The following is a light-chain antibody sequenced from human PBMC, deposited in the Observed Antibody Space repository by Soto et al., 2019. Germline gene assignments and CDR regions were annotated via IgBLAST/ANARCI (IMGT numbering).Light chain of an antibody. V-gene: IGKV1-5*03. J-gene: IGKJ1*01. CDR2: KAS. CDR3: QHYNSYSEA. Sequence: DIQMTQSPSTLSGSVGDIVTINCLASQTISSWLAWYQQKPGKAPKLLIYKASTLKSGVPSRFSGSGSGTEFTLTISSLQPDDFATYYCQHYNSYSEAFGQGTKVDIK. CDR1: QTISSW.